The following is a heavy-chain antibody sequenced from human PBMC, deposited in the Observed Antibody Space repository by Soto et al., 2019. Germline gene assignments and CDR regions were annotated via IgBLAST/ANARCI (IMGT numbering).Heavy chain of an antibody. D-gene: IGHD5-18*01. V-gene: IGHV3-23*01. CDR2: ISGSGGST. Sequence: EVQLLESGGGLVQPGGSLRLSCAASGFTFSSYAMSWVRQAPGKGLEWVSAISGSGGSTYYADSVKGRFTISRDNSKNTLYLQMNSLRAEDTAVYYCAKVSVGYSYGYPYWYFDLWGRGTLVTVSS. CDR1: GFTFSSYA. J-gene: IGHJ2*01. CDR3: AKVSVGYSYGYPYWYFDL.